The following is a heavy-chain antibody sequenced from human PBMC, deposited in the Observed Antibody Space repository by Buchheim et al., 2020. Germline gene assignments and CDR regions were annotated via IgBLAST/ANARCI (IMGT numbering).Heavy chain of an antibody. CDR2: ISSATTTI. J-gene: IGHJ4*02. CDR1: GFTFRSYS. D-gene: IGHD3-22*01. CDR3: ERYGRSGSSGNYYFDY. Sequence: EVQLVESGGGLVQPGGSLRLSCAASGFTFRSYSMNWVRQAPGKGLERVSFISSATTTIYYTDSVKGRFTISRDNANNSLFLEMNRLRVEDSAVYYGERYGRSGSSGNYYFDYWGQGTL. V-gene: IGHV3-48*01.